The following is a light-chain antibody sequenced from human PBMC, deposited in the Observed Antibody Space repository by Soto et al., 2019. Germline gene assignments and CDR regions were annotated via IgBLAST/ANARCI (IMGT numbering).Light chain of an antibody. Sequence: QSALTQPASVSGSPGQSITISCTGTSSDVGSYNLVSWYQHHPGKAPKVMIYEGSKRPSGVSNRFSGSKSGNTASLRISGFQAEDEAESSCCLYAGSSTYVFGTGTKLTVL. CDR2: EGS. V-gene: IGLV2-23*01. J-gene: IGLJ1*01. CDR1: SSDVGSYNL. CDR3: CLYAGSSTYV.